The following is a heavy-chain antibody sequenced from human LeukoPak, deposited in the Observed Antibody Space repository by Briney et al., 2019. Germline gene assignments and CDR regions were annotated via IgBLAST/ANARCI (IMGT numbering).Heavy chain of an antibody. CDR1: GGSITNYY. D-gene: IGHD2-2*01. V-gene: IGHV4-4*07. J-gene: IGHJ6*02. CDR2: IYTSGST. Sequence: KSSETLSLTCTVSGGSITNYYWSWIRQPAGKGLEWIGRIYTSGSTSYNPSLKSRVTMSVDTSKNQFSLKLSSVTAADTAVYYCARGCSSTSCWLRMDVWGQGPTVTVSS. CDR3: ARGCSSTSCWLRMDV.